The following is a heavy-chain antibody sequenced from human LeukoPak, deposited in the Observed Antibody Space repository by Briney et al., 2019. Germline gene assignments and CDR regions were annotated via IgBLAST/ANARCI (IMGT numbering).Heavy chain of an antibody. J-gene: IGHJ4*02. D-gene: IGHD3-22*01. V-gene: IGHV3-23*01. CDR1: GFTFSSYA. CDR2: IRGSGGST. CDR3: AKDHRSMIVVVVDFDC. Sequence: GGSLRLSCVASGFTFSSYAMSWVRQAPGKGLEWVSGIRGSGGSTYYADSVKGRFTISRDNSKNTLYLQMNSLRAEDTAVYYCAKDHRSMIVVVVDFDCWGQGTLVTVSS.